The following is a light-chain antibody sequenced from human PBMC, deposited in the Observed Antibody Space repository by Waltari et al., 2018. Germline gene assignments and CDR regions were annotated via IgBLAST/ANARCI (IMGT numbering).Light chain of an antibody. V-gene: IGKV3-20*01. CDR2: GAS. J-gene: IGKJ1*01. CDR3: QQYVRLPVT. Sequence: EVVLTQSPGTLSLSPGERVHLPCRARQSISRALTWYQQKPGQAPRLLIYGASTRATGIPDRFIGSGSGTDFSLTISRLEPDDFAVYYCQQYVRLPVTFGQGTTVEIK. CDR1: QSISRA.